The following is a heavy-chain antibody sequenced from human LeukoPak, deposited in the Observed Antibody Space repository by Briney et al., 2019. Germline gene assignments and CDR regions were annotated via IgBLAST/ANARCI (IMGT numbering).Heavy chain of an antibody. CDR1: GFTFSNAW. V-gene: IGHV3-15*07. J-gene: IGHJ4*02. CDR3: ATRPQISSGYYCDRNYFDH. D-gene: IGHD3-22*01. Sequence: GGSLRLSCAASGFTFSNAWMIWLRQSPGRGLEWVGRIRSINDGGTTDYAAPVQGRFTVSRDDSRNMFYLQMNSLETGDTGTYYCATRPQISSGYYCDRNYFDHWGPGTLVTVSS. CDR2: IRSINDGGTT.